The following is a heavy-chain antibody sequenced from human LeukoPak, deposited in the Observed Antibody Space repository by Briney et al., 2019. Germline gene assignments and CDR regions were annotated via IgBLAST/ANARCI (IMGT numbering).Heavy chain of an antibody. CDR1: GGSISSYY. Sequence: PSETLSLTCTVSGGSISSYYWSWIRQPPGKGLEWIGYIYYSGSTNYNPSLKSRVTISVDTSKNQFSLKLSSVTAADTAVYYCAREDTYYGSARGWFDPWGQGTLVTVSS. CDR3: AREDTYYGSARGWFDP. J-gene: IGHJ5*02. CDR2: IYYSGST. V-gene: IGHV4-59*01. D-gene: IGHD3-10*01.